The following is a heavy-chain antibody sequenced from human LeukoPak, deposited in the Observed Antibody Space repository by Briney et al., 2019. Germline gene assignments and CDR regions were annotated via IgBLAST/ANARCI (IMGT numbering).Heavy chain of an antibody. CDR1: GITFSSYA. J-gene: IGHJ4*02. Sequence: GGSLRLPCAASGITFSSYAMSWVRQAPGKGLEWVSAISGSGGSTYYADSVKGRFTISRDNSKNTLYLQMNSLRAEDTAVYYCAKDQPPPTLWTYWGQGTLVTVSS. CDR3: AKDQPPPTLWTY. CDR2: ISGSGGST. V-gene: IGHV3-23*01. D-gene: IGHD3-10*01.